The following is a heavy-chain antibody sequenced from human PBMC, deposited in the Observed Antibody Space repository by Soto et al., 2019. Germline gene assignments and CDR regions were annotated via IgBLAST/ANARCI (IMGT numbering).Heavy chain of an antibody. D-gene: IGHD3-10*01. CDR1: GYIFTNYY. CDR2: INAGGGYT. V-gene: IGHV1-46*01. CDR3: AASYGSGYRAFDF. J-gene: IGHJ4*02. Sequence: ASVKVSCKASGYIFTNYYMHWVRQAPGQGLEWMGTINAGGGYTTYAQNFRGRVSITADKSTSTAYMELSSLRSEDTAMYYCAASYGSGYRAFDFWGQGALVTVSS.